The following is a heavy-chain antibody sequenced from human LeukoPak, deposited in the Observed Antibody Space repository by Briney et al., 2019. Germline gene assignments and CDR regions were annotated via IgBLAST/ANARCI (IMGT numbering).Heavy chain of an antibody. Sequence: GSLRLSCAASGFTFRIFDMTWVRQSPGKGLEWIGEINHSGSTTYSPSLKSRVTISVDKSKNQFSLRLSSVTAADTAIYYCARVGYPTQRRVLSAVTVPTAGAFDIWGQGTLVTVSS. J-gene: IGHJ3*02. CDR3: ARVGYPTQRRVLSAVTVPTAGAFDI. CDR2: INHSGST. CDR1: GFTFRIFD. D-gene: IGHD2-21*02. V-gene: IGHV4-34*01.